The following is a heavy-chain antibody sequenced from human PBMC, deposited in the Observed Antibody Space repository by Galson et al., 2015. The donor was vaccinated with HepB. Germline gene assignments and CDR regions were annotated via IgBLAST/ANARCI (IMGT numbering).Heavy chain of an antibody. Sequence: SVKVSCKASGGAFSFYIISWVRQAPGQGLEWMGRIIPSLGIATYAQAFQGRVTIIADKSTSTVYMELSSLTSEDTAVYYCARADCGGDCCSTIDYYDYGMDVWGQGTTVTVSS. J-gene: IGHJ6*02. V-gene: IGHV1-69*02. CDR2: IIPSLGIA. CDR3: ARADCGGDCCSTIDYYDYGMDV. CDR1: GGAFSFYI. D-gene: IGHD2-21*02.